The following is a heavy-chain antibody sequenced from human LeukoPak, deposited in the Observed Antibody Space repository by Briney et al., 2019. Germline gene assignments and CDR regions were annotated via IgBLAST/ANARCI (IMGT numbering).Heavy chain of an antibody. CDR2: INPNSGGT. V-gene: IGHV1-2*02. D-gene: IGHD3-22*01. CDR1: GYTFTSYG. CDR3: ARPSYYYDSSGYIAY. Sequence: GASVKVSCKASGYTFTSYGISWVRQAPGQGLEWMGWINPNSGGTNYAQKFQGRVTMTRDTSISTAYMELSRLRSDDTAVYYCARPSYYYDSSGYIAYWGQGTLVTVSS. J-gene: IGHJ4*02.